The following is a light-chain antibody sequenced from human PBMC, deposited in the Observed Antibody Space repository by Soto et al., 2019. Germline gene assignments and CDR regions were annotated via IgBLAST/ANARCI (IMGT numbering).Light chain of an antibody. CDR3: QSYDSSLSGWV. CDR2: GXX. CDR1: SSNIGAGYD. Sequence: QSVLTQPPSVSGAPGQRVTISCTGSSSNIGAGYDVHWYQQLPGTAPKPLIXGXXXXXSWVPDRFSGSKSGTSASLALTGXXXXXXXXXXXQSYDSSLSGWVFGGGTKLTVL. J-gene: IGLJ3*02. V-gene: IGLV1-40*01.